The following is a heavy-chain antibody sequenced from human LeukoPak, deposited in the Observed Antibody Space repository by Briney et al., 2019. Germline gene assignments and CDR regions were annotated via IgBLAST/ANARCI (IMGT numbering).Heavy chain of an antibody. J-gene: IGHJ4*02. CDR2: VSAYNGNT. D-gene: IGHD3-10*01. CDR1: GYTSTSSG. V-gene: IGHV1-18*01. Sequence: ASVKVSCKASGYTSTSSGISWVRQAPGQGLEWRGWVSAYNGNTNYTQKLQGRVTMTTDTSTSTAYMELRSLRSDDTAVYYCARLLWFGESFDYWGQGTLVTVSS. CDR3: ARLLWFGESFDY.